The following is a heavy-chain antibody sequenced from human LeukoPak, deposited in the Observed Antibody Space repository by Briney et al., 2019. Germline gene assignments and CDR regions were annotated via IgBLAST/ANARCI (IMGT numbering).Heavy chain of an antibody. J-gene: IGHJ6*02. CDR1: GFTFSTSW. CDR2: INSDGSST. V-gene: IGHV3-74*03. Sequence: GGSLRLACAASGFTFSTSWLHWVRQAPGKGLVWVSRINSDGSSTTYADSVKGRFTISRDNPKNTLYLQMNSLRAEDTAVYYCVRDHYYSMDVWGQGTTVTVS. CDR3: VRDHYYSMDV.